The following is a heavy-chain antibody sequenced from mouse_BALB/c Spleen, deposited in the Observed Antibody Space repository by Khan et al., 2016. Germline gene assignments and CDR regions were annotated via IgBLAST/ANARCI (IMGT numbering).Heavy chain of an antibody. J-gene: IGHJ4*01. CDR3: LRDAMDY. D-gene: IGHD1-1*01. CDR2: VNPNNGGT. Sequence: VQLQQSGPDLVKPGASVKISCKASGYSFTGYYIYWVKQSHGKSLEWIGRVNPNNGGTSYNQEFKGKAVLTIDKSSTTAYMELRSLTSENSAVYYCLRDAMDYWGQGTSVTVSS. CDR1: GYSFTGYY. V-gene: IGHV1-26*01.